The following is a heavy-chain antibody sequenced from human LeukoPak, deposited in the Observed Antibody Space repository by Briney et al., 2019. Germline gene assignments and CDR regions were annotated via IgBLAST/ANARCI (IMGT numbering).Heavy chain of an antibody. CDR2: IYYSGST. CDR3: ARRYRSSLSSNSVGWFNP. J-gene: IGHJ5*02. Sequence: SETLSLTCTAPRGSIISSSHNWGWIRQPPGKGLEWIGNIYYSGSTYYNPSLKSRVTISVDTSKNQFSLKLTAVTAADTAVYYCARRYRSSLSSNSVGWFNPWGQGTLVTVSS. CDR1: RGSIISSSHN. V-gene: IGHV4-39*01. D-gene: IGHD6-6*01.